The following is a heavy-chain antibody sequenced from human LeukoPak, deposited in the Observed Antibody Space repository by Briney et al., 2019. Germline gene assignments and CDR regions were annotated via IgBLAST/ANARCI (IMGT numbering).Heavy chain of an antibody. Sequence: GGSLRLSCAASGFTFRNYSMNWVRQAPGRGLEWVSSISRGMSYIYYADSVKGRFTISRGNAKNSLYLQMNSLRAEDTAVYYCARGLQDYYDSSGFFDYWGQGTLVTASS. J-gene: IGHJ4*02. D-gene: IGHD3-22*01. CDR2: ISRGMSYI. CDR1: GFTFRNYS. V-gene: IGHV3-21*01. CDR3: ARGLQDYYDSSGFFDY.